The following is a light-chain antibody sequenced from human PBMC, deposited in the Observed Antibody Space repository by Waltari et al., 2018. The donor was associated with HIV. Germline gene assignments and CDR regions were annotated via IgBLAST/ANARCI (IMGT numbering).Light chain of an antibody. CDR2: GAS. CDR1: QSIGTA. J-gene: IGKJ4*01. V-gene: IGKV3-15*01. CDR3: QQYNSWPLT. Sequence: EVVMTQSPVTLSVSPGERVTLSCRASQSIGTALAWYQQTPGQAPRLLIYGASTRATGIPASFSGSGSGTDFTLTISSLQSEDFAVYYCQQYNSWPLTFGGGTRVELK.